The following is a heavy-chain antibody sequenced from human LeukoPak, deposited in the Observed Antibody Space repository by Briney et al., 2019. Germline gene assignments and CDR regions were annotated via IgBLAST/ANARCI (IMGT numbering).Heavy chain of an antibody. CDR2: IYYSGST. CDR1: GGSISSGDYY. D-gene: IGHD3-22*01. Sequence: PSETLSLTFTVSGGSISSGDYYWSWIRQPPGKGLEWIGYIYYSGSTYYNPSLKSRVTISVDTSKNQFSLKLSSVTAADTAVYYCARILSYYYDSSGYPLGYFDYWGQGTLVTVSS. V-gene: IGHV4-30-4*02. J-gene: IGHJ4*02. CDR3: ARILSYYYDSSGYPLGYFDY.